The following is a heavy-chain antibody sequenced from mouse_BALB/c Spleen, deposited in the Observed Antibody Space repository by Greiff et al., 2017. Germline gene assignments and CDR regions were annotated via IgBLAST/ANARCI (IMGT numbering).Heavy chain of an antibody. Sequence: VQLQQSAAELARPGASVKMSCKASGYTFTSYTMHWVKQRPGQGLEWIGYINPSSGYTEYNQKFKDKTTLTADKSSSTAYMQLSSLTSEDSAVYYCARRNGYDPYAMDYWGQGTSVTVSS. CDR2: INPSSGYT. CDR3: ARRNGYDPYAMDY. J-gene: IGHJ4*01. V-gene: IGHV1-4*02. D-gene: IGHD2-2*01. CDR1: GYTFTSYT.